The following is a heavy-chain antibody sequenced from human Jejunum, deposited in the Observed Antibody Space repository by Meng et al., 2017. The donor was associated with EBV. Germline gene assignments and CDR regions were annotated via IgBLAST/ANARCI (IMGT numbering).Heavy chain of an antibody. Sequence: EGQLVGAGGGLVQPGGSLRLPWAASGFTFSNSWMHWLRQAPGKGLVWVSHIDTDGSTTNYAGSVKGRFTISRDNAKNTLSLQMNSLRVEDTAVYYCVRGGLGPWYWGQGTLVTVSS. V-gene: IGHV3-74*01. CDR3: VRGGLGPWY. CDR2: IDTDGSTT. CDR1: GFTFSNSW. D-gene: IGHD3/OR15-3a*01. J-gene: IGHJ4*02.